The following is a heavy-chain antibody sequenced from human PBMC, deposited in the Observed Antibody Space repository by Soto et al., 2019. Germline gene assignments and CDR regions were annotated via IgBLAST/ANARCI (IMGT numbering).Heavy chain of an antibody. CDR1: GGSISSGGYY. D-gene: IGHD2-15*01. J-gene: IGHJ6*02. V-gene: IGHV4-31*03. CDR2: IYYSGST. Sequence: SETLSLTCTVSGGSISSGGYYWSWIRQHPGKGLEWIGYIYYSGSTYYNPSLKSRVTISVDTSKNQFSLKLSSVTAADTAVYYCAREPRRVVAATPYYYYGMDVWGQGTTVTVSS. CDR3: AREPRRVVAATPYYYYGMDV.